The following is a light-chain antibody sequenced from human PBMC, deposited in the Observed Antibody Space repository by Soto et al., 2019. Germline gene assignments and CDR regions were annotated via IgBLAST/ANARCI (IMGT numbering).Light chain of an antibody. CDR2: AAS. CDR1: QSVSTL. J-gene: IGKJ1*01. CDR3: QQYNRYSPWA. Sequence: DVQMTQSPSTLSASLGERVTITCRASQSVSTLLAWYQQKPGKAPKLLIYAASTLESGVPSRFSGSGSGTEFTLTISSLQPDDFATYYCQQYNRYSPWAFGQGTKVEIE. V-gene: IGKV1-5*03.